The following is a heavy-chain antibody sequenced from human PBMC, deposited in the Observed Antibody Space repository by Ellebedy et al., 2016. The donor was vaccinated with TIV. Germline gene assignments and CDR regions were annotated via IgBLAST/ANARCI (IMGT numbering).Heavy chain of an antibody. CDR3: ATFRNLDGFDI. Sequence: GSLRLSCAVSGYSISSGSYWGWIRQPPGTGLEWIGSIYHSGSTYYNPSLKRRVTISMDTSRNQFSLKLSSVTAADTAVYYCATFRNLDGFDIWGQGTMVTVSS. V-gene: IGHV4-38-2*01. CDR1: GYSISSGSY. CDR2: IYHSGST. J-gene: IGHJ3*02.